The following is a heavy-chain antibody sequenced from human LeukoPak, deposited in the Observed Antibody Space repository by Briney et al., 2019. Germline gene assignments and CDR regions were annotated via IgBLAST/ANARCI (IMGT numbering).Heavy chain of an antibody. J-gene: IGHJ5*02. D-gene: IGHD3-22*01. CDR3: AKDYYDSSEGWFDP. V-gene: IGHV4-4*07. CDR1: GGAIIPFY. Sequence: SETLSLTRSVSGGAIIPFYWNWIRQPAGKGLEWIGRIYSSGSTKYNPSLKSRVTMSVDTSKNQFSLKLSSVTAADTAVYYCAKDYYDSSEGWFDPWGQGTLVTVSS. CDR2: IYSSGST.